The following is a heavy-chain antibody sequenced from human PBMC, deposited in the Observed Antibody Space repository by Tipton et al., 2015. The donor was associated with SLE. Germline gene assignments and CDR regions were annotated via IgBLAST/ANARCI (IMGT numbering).Heavy chain of an antibody. J-gene: IGHJ4*02. CDR1: GYTFTSYD. Sequence: QSGAEVKKPGASVKVSCKASGYTFTSYDINWVRQATGQGLEWMGWMNPNSGNTGYAQKFQGRVTMTRNTSISTAYMELSSLRSEDTAVYYCTRDQIGFYDSSGYNHYWGQGTLVTVSS. CDR2: MNPNSGNT. D-gene: IGHD3-22*01. V-gene: IGHV1-8*02. CDR3: TRDQIGFYDSSGYNHY.